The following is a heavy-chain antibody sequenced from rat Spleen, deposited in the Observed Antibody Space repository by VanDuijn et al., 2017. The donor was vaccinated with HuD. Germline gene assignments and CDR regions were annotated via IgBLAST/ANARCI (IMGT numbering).Heavy chain of an antibody. V-gene: IGHV3-3*01. Sequence: EVQLQESGPGLVKPSQSLSLTCSVTGYSITSSYRWNWIRKFPGNKLEWMGYINNAGSTNYNPSLKSRISITRDTSKNQFFLHLNSVTPEDTATYYCARSTYNNYFDCWGQGVMVTVSS. CDR2: INNAGST. D-gene: IGHD1-10*01. J-gene: IGHJ2*01. CDR1: GYSITSSYR. CDR3: ARSTYNNYFDC.